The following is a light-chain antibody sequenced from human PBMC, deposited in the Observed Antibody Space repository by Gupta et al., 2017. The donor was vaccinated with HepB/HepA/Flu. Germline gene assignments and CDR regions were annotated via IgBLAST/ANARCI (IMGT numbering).Light chain of an antibody. Sequence: DIQMTQSPSSLSASVGDRVTITCLSSQSIRTYLNWYYQEPGTAPKLLISGASDLQTGVPARFNGGNSAREITLTITGRPLKTFAPYYTRHRDNAPWTSGQATKVQI. CDR3: RHRDNAPWT. J-gene: IGKJ1*01. CDR1: QSIRTY. V-gene: IGKV1-39*01. CDR2: GAS.